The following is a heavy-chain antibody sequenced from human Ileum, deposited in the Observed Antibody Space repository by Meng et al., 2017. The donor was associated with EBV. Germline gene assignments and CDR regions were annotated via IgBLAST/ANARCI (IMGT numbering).Heavy chain of an antibody. D-gene: IGHD3-16*01. CDR1: GGSFSGYY. CDR3: ARGGPFHH. Sequence: QVQLQQWGAGLLKPSETLSLTCAVYGGSFSGYYWSWIRQPPGKGLEWIGEINHSGSTNYKPSLKSRVTISVDTSKNQFSLRLSSVTAADSAVYFCARGGPFHHWDQGTLVTVAS. CDR2: INHSGST. V-gene: IGHV4-34*01. J-gene: IGHJ4*02.